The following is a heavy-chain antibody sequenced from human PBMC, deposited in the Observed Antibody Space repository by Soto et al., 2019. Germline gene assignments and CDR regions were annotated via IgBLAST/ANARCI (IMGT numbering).Heavy chain of an antibody. Sequence: GVLRLSCAASGFTFSSYAMSWVRQAPGKGLEWVSAISGSGGSTYYADSVKGRFTISRDNSKNTLYLQMNSLRAEDTAVYYCAKGRGQGDLLFGNYYYYMDVWGKGTTVTVSS. CDR2: ISGSGGST. CDR3: AKGRGQGDLLFGNYYYYMDV. CDR1: GFTFSSYA. D-gene: IGHD2-21*02. J-gene: IGHJ6*03. V-gene: IGHV3-23*01.